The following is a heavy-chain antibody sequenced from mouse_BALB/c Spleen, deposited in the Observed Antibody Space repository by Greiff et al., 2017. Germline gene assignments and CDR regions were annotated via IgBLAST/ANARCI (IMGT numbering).Heavy chain of an antibody. D-gene: IGHD2-1*01. V-gene: IGHV3-1*02. CDR3: AREDDGNYVDYAMDY. CDR1: GYSITSGYS. J-gene: IGHJ4*01. Sequence: EVQLQQSGPDLVKPSQSLSLTCTVTGYSITSGYSWHWIRQFPGNKLEWMGYIHYSGSTNYNPSLKSRISITRDTSKNQFFLQLNSVTTEDTATYYCAREDDGNYVDYAMDYWGQGTSVTVSS. CDR2: IHYSGST.